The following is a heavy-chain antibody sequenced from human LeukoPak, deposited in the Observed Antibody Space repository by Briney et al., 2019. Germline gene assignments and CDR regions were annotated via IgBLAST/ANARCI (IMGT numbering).Heavy chain of an antibody. CDR2: INHSGST. J-gene: IGHJ4*02. CDR1: GGSFSGYY. V-gene: IGHV4-34*01. Sequence: SSETLSLTCAVYGGSFSGYYWSWIRQPPGKGLEWIGEINHSGSTNYNPSLKSRVTISVDTSKNQFSLKLSSVTAADTAVYYCARARWAAGTVDYWGQGTLVTVSS. D-gene: IGHD6-13*01. CDR3: ARARWAAGTVDY.